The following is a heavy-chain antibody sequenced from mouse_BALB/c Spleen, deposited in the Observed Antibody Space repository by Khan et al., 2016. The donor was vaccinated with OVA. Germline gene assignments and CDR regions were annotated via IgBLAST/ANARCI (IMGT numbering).Heavy chain of an antibody. CDR2: ILPRSGTT. D-gene: IGHD3-1*01. V-gene: IGHV1-9*01. CDR1: GYTFSTYW. CDR3: SSTARAYYYAMDY. J-gene: IGHJ4*01. Sequence: VQLQESGAEVMKPGASVKISCKASGYTFSTYWIEWVKQRPGHGLEWIGEILPRSGTTNYNENFKGKATFTADTSSNTAYMQLSSLTSEDSAVFFCSSTARAYYYAMDYWGQGTSVTVSS.